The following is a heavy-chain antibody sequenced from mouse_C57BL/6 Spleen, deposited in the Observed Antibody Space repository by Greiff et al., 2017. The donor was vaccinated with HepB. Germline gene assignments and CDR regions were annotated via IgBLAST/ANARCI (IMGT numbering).Heavy chain of an antibody. CDR3: AIAAYGSSYWYFDV. Sequence: QVQLQQPGAELVRPGSSVKLSCKASGYTFTSYWMDWVKQRPGQGLEWIGNIYPSDSETHYNQKFKDKATLTVDKSSSTAYMQLSSLTSEDSAVYYCAIAAYGSSYWYFDVWGTGTTVTVSS. V-gene: IGHV1-61*01. J-gene: IGHJ1*03. CDR2: IYPSDSET. D-gene: IGHD1-1*01. CDR1: GYTFTSYW.